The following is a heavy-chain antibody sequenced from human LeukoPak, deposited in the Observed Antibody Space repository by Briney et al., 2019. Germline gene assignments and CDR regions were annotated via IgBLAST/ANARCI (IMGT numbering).Heavy chain of an antibody. CDR2: IKQDGSEK. D-gene: IGHD3-22*01. J-gene: IGHJ1*01. CDR3: AKDCYYSSPEYFQH. CDR1: GFTFSSYW. Sequence: PGGSLRLSCAASGFTFSSYWMSWVRQAPGKGLEWVANIKQDGSEKYYVDSVKGRFTISRDNAKNSLYLQMNSLRAEDTAVYYCAKDCYYSSPEYFQHWGQGTLVTVSS. V-gene: IGHV3-7*03.